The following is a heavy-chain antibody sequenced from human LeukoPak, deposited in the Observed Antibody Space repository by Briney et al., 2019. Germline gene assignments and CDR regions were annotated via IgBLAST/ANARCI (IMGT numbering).Heavy chain of an antibody. CDR2: ITTTSDYI. J-gene: IGHJ4*01. CDR3: AKVADYGDYAPLGH. D-gene: IGHD4-17*01. CDR1: GFTFSSYA. Sequence: GGSLRLSCAASGFTFSSYAMTWVRQAPGKGLQWVSSITTTSDYIYYSDSVKGLFTISRDNAKNSLYLQMNSLRAEDTAVYYCAKVADYGDYAPLGHWGQGTLVTVSS. V-gene: IGHV3-21*01.